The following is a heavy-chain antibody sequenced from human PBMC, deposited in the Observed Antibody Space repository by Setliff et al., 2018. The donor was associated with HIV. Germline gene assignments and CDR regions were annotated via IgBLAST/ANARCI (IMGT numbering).Heavy chain of an antibody. CDR1: GYTFSDYG. Sequence: ASVKVSCKTSGYTFSDYGITWVRQAPGQGLEWMGWISVYNGNTNYAQKFQGRLSMSRNTSISTAYMELSGLISEDAAVYYCARAGGLRMDRGVVSDYWGQGTQVTVSS. V-gene: IGHV1-18*01. J-gene: IGHJ4*02. CDR3: ARAGGLRMDRGVVSDY. D-gene: IGHD3-10*01. CDR2: ISVYNGNT.